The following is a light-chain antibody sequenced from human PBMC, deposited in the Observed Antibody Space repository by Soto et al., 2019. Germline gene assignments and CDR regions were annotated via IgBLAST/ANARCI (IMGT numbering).Light chain of an antibody. CDR2: GAS. CDR3: QQYNNWPWLT. J-gene: IGKJ4*01. CDR1: QSVSNN. V-gene: IGKV3-15*01. Sequence: EIVMTQSPATLSVSPGERATLSCRASQSVSNNLARYQQKPGQSPRLLIYGASTRATGIPARFSGSGSKTEFTLTISGLQSEDFAVYYCQQYNNWPWLTFGGGTKVDIK.